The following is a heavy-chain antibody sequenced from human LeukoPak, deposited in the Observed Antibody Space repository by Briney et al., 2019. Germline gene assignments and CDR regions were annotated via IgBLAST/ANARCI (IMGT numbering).Heavy chain of an antibody. D-gene: IGHD2-21*02. CDR2: ISAYNGNT. CDR3: AREWHTYCGGDCDYDY. Sequence: ASVTVSCKASGYTFTSYGISWVRQAPGQGLEWMGWISAYNGNTNYAQKLQGRVTMTTDTSTSTAYMELRSLRSDDTAVYYCAREWHTYCGGDCDYDYWGQGTLVTVSS. CDR1: GYTFTSYG. V-gene: IGHV1-18*01. J-gene: IGHJ4*02.